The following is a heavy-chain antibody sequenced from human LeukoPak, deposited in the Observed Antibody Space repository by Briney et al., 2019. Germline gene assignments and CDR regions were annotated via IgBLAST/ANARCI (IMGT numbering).Heavy chain of an antibody. CDR3: ARGYCSSTSCYLYGYDFGDLDY. CDR1: GYTFTNYD. J-gene: IGHJ4*02. Sequence: ASVKVSFKASGYTFTNYDINWVRQATGQGLEWMGWMNPNSGNTGYAQKFQGRVTITRNTSISTAYMELSSLRSEDTAVYYCARGYCSSTSCYLYGYDFGDLDYWGQGTLVTVSS. CDR2: MNPNSGNT. D-gene: IGHD2-2*01. V-gene: IGHV1-8*03.